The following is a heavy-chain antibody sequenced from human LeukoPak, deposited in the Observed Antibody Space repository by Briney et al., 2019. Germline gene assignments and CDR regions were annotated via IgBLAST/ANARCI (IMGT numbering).Heavy chain of an antibody. CDR1: GGTFSSYA. Sequence: SVKVSCKASGGTFSSYAISWVRQAPGQGLEWMGGIIPIFGTANYAQKFQGRVTITADKSTSTAYMELSSLRSEDTAVYYCAREYDSSGYPTSFDYWGQGTLVTVSS. J-gene: IGHJ4*02. V-gene: IGHV1-69*06. D-gene: IGHD3-22*01. CDR3: AREYDSSGYPTSFDY. CDR2: IIPIFGTA.